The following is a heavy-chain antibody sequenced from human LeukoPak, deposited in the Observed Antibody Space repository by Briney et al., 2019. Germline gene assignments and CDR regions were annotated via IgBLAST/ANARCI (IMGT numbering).Heavy chain of an antibody. CDR1: GYTFTSYG. CDR3: ARVPRRHAHIPIYGGYGY. J-gene: IGHJ4*02. V-gene: IGHV1-18*01. CDR2: ISAYNGNT. Sequence: ASVKVSCKASGYTFTSYGISWVRQAPGQGLEWMGWISAYNGNTNYAQKLQGRVTMTTDTSTSTAYMELRSLRSDDTAVYYCARVPRRHAHIPIYGGYGYWGQGTLVTVSS. D-gene: IGHD5-12*01.